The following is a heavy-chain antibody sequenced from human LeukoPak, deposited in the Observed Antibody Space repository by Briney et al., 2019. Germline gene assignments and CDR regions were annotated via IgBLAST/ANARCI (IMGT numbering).Heavy chain of an antibody. CDR1: GGSISSYY. D-gene: IGHD3-22*01. Sequence: SETLSLTCTVSGGSISSYYWSWIRQPPRKGLEWIGYIYYSGSTNYNPSLKSRVTISVDTSKNQFSLKLSSVTAADTAVYYCARDRDYYDSSGYPRPYNWFDHWGQGTLVTVSS. J-gene: IGHJ5*02. V-gene: IGHV4-59*01. CDR3: ARDRDYYDSSGYPRPYNWFDH. CDR2: IYYSGST.